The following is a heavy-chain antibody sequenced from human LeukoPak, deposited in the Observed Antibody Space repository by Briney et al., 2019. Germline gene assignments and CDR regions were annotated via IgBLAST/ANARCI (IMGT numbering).Heavy chain of an antibody. CDR1: GFSFSGYG. Sequence: GGSLRLSCAACGFSFSGYGMHWVRQAPGKGLEWVTFIRYDGSTKSYADSVKGRFTIARDNSKNTLYLQMNSLRAEDTAVYFCAKDYSNGFDYWGQGALVTVSS. CDR2: IRYDGSTK. D-gene: IGHD6-19*01. J-gene: IGHJ4*02. V-gene: IGHV3-30*02. CDR3: AKDYSNGFDY.